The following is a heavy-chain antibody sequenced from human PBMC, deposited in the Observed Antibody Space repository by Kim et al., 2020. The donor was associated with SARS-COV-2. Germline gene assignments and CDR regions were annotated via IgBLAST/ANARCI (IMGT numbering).Heavy chain of an antibody. Sequence: GGSLRLSCAASGFTFSSYAMHWVRQAPGKGLEWVAVISYDGSNKYYADSVKGRFTISRDNSKNTLYLQMNSLRAEDTAVYYCARDGGYYDSSGYLSYWGQGTLVTVSS. CDR1: GFTFSSYA. J-gene: IGHJ4*02. CDR3: ARDGGYYDSSGYLSY. D-gene: IGHD3-22*01. V-gene: IGHV3-30*04. CDR2: ISYDGSNK.